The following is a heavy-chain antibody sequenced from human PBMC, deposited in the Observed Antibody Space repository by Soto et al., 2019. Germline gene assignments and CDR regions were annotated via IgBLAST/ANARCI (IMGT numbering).Heavy chain of an antibody. CDR1: GFTFSSYG. CDR2: ISYDGSNK. J-gene: IGHJ6*02. D-gene: IGHD3-10*01. CDR3: AKVGVTMVRGVILGYYGMDV. V-gene: IGHV3-30*18. Sequence: SGGSLRLSCAASGFTFSSYGMHWVRQAPGKGLEWVAVISYDGSNKYYADSVKGRFTISRDNSKNTLYLQMNSLRAEDTAVYYCAKVGVTMVRGVILGYYGMDVWGQGTTVTVSS.